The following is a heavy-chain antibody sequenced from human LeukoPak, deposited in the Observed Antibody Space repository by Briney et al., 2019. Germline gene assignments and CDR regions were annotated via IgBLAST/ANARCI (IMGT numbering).Heavy chain of an antibody. CDR3: AKRHSSGYQGDFDY. J-gene: IGHJ4*02. CDR2: VAASAGST. CDR1: GFTFGSYA. Sequence: PGGSLRLSCAASGFTFGSYAMSWVRQAPGKGLEWVSGVAASAGSTYYADSAKGRFTISRDNSKNTLYLQMNSLRAEDTAVYYCAKRHSSGYQGDFDYWGQGTLVTVSS. V-gene: IGHV3-23*01. D-gene: IGHD3-22*01.